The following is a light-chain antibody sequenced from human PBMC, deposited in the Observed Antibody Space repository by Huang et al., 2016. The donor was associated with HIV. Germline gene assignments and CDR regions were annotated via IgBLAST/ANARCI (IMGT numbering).Light chain of an antibody. Sequence: DIQMTQSSATLSASVGDRVTITCRASQSIGTWLAWYQQKPGKAPNLLIYDASTLESGVPSRFSGGESGTEFTLTINSLQPDDFASYYCQHYNSFPWTFGQGTKVEV. J-gene: IGKJ1*01. CDR1: QSIGTW. CDR2: DAS. CDR3: QHYNSFPWT. V-gene: IGKV1-5*03.